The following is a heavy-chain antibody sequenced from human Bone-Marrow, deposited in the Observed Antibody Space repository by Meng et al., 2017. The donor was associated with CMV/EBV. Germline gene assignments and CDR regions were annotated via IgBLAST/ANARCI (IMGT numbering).Heavy chain of an antibody. CDR3: ARTLYSSSWSHELIYYYYGMDV. Sequence: SETLSLTCTVSGGSISTYYWSWIRQPPGKGLEWIGYIYSSGSTNYNPSLKSRVTISVDTSKNQFSLRLSSVTAADTAVYYCARTLYSSSWSHELIYYYYGMDVWGQGPTVTFSS. CDR2: IYSSGST. J-gene: IGHJ6*01. CDR1: GGSISTYY. D-gene: IGHD6-13*01. V-gene: IGHV4-59*01.